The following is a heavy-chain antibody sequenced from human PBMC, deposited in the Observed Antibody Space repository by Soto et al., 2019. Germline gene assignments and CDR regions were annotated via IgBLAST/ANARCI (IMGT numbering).Heavy chain of an antibody. CDR3: ARVPPNYDGSGSSPRQNSFDY. CDR2: INHSGST. Sequence: QVQLQQWGAGLLKPSETLSLTCAVYGGSFSGYYWSWIRQPPGKGLEWIGEINHSGSTNYNPSLKSRVTISVDTSKNQFSLKLSSVTAADTAVYYCARVPPNYDGSGSSPRQNSFDYWGQGTLVTVSS. D-gene: IGHD3-10*01. CDR1: GGSFSGYY. V-gene: IGHV4-34*01. J-gene: IGHJ4*02.